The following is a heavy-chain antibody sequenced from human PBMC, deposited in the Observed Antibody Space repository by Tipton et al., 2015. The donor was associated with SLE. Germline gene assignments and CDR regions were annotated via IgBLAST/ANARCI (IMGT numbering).Heavy chain of an antibody. CDR2: ITAYNGNT. D-gene: IGHD5-12*01. V-gene: IGHV1-18*01. J-gene: IGHJ4*02. CDR3: ARSIVATTDFDY. CDR1: GYSLMNYG. Sequence: QLVQSGAEVKKPGASVNVFCKASGYSLMNYGISWVRQAPGQGLEWMGWITAYNGNTKYAQKFQGRVTMTTDTSTSTAYMELRSLRSDDTAVYYCARSIVATTDFDYWGQGTLVTVSA.